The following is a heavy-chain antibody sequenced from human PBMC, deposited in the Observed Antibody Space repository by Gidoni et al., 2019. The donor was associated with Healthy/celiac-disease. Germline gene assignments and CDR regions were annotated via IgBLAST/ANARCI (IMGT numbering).Heavy chain of an antibody. CDR2: ISYDGSNK. Sequence: QVQLLQSGGGVVQPGRSLRLSCAASGFTFSSYGMPWVRQAPGKGLERVAVISYDGSNKYYADSVKGRFTISRENSKNTLYLQMNSLRAEDTAVYYCAKDLLVLVVYAIMGWNAFDIWGQGTMVTVSS. V-gene: IGHV3-30*18. D-gene: IGHD2-8*02. J-gene: IGHJ3*02. CDR3: AKDLLVLVVYAIMGWNAFDI. CDR1: GFTFSSYG.